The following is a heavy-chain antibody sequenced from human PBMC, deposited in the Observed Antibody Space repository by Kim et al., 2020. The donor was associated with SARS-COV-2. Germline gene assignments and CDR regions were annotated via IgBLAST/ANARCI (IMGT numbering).Heavy chain of an antibody. D-gene: IGHD2-15*01. CDR1: GFSFNRYG. Sequence: GGSLRLSCAASGFSFNRYGIHWVRQAPGKGLEWVSVISYDGSNKYYADSVKGRFTISRDNSKNTLYLQMNSLRGEDTAVYYCAKDANWCSDNSCRNYYYYYGMDVWGQGTTVTVSS. J-gene: IGHJ6*02. CDR3: AKDANWCSDNSCRNYYYYYGMDV. CDR2: ISYDGSNK. V-gene: IGHV3-30*18.